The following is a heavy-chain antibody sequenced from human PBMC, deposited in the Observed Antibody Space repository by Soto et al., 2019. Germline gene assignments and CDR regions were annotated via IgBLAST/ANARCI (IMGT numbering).Heavy chain of an antibody. Sequence: QVQLQESGPGLVKPSETLSLTCTVSGGSVSSGSYYWSWIRQPPGRGLEWIGYIYYSGSTNYNPPRKRRVTISVDTSKNQSSLKLSSVTAADTAVYYCARGIEGWYQGRYYYGMDVWGQGTTVTVSS. CDR2: IYYSGST. V-gene: IGHV4-61*01. CDR1: GGSVSSGSYY. D-gene: IGHD6-19*01. CDR3: ARGIEGWYQGRYYYGMDV. J-gene: IGHJ6*02.